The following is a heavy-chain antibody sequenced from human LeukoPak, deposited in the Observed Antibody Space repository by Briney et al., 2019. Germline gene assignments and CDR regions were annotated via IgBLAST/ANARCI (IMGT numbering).Heavy chain of an antibody. CDR1: GFTFSSYG. Sequence: GGSLRLSCAASGFTFSSYGMHWVRQAPGRGLEWVSIIYSGGSTSYADPVKGRFTVSRDNSKNTLYLQMNSLRAEDTAVYYCAKVIREVDMSHDYWGQGALVTVSS. J-gene: IGHJ4*02. CDR2: IYSGGST. V-gene: IGHV3-NL1*01. D-gene: IGHD5-24*01. CDR3: AKVIREVDMSHDY.